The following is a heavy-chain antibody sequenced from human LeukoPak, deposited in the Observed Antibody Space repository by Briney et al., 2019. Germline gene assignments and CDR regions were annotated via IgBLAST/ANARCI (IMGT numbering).Heavy chain of an antibody. CDR1: GGSISSYY. J-gene: IGHJ4*02. V-gene: IGHV4-59*01. Sequence: PSETLSLTCTVSGGSISSYYWSWIRQPPGEGLEWIGYIYYSGSTNYNPSLKSRITMSVDTSKNQFSLNLSSVTAADTAVYYCARGGSSSSLNHFDYWGQGTLVTVPS. CDR2: IYYSGST. CDR3: ARGGSSSSLNHFDY. D-gene: IGHD6-13*01.